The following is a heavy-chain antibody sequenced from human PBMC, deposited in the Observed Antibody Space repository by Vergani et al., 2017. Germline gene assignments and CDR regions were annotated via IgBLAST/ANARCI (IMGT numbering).Heavy chain of an antibody. Sequence: QVQLVQSGAEVKKPGSSVKVSCKASGYTFTGYYMHWVRQAPGQGLEWMGWINPNSGGTNYAQKFQGRVTMTRDTSISTAYMELSRLRSDDTAVYYCASSNWNHVRPIYAFEIWGQGTMVTVSS. CDR3: ASSNWNHVRPIYAFEI. D-gene: IGHD1-14*01. J-gene: IGHJ3*02. CDR2: INPNSGGT. V-gene: IGHV1-2*02. CDR1: GYTFTGYY.